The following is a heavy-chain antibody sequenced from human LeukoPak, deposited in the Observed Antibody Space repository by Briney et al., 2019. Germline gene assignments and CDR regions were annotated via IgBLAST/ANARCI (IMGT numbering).Heavy chain of an antibody. J-gene: IGHJ4*02. Sequence: PGGSLRLSCAASGFTVGSNYMTWVRQAPGKGLEWVSVIYNSGSAFYADSVKGRFTISRDNSNNTVCLQMNSLRAEDTAVYYCARGVWFGESWGQGTLVTVSS. CDR2: IYNSGSA. CDR3: ARGVWFGES. V-gene: IGHV3-53*01. D-gene: IGHD3-10*01. CDR1: GFTVGSNY.